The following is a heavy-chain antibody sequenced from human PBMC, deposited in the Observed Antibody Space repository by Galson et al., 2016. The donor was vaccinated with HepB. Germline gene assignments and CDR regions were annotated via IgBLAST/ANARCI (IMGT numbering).Heavy chain of an antibody. D-gene: IGHD3-10*01. J-gene: IGHJ4*02. CDR2: IYYNGIT. Sequence: SETLSLTCTVSGGSISGYYWSWMRQPPGKGLEWIGFIYYNGITNYNPSLKSRVTISVDTSNNQFSLKLRSVTAADTAVYYCARGSFSLASYSGFFDYWGQGTLVTVSS. CDR3: ARGSFSLASYSGFFDY. CDR1: GGSISGYY. V-gene: IGHV4-59*12.